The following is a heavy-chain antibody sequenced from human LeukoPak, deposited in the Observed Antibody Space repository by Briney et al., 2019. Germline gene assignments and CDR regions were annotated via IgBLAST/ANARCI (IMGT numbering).Heavy chain of an antibody. J-gene: IGHJ6*03. V-gene: IGHV3-48*04. CDR1: EFSFSNYA. D-gene: IGHD6-13*01. Sequence: GGSLRLSCAASEFSFSNYAMNWVRQAPGKGLEWVSYISTSGSTKYYADSVKGRFTISRDNAKNSLYLQMNSLRAEDTAVYYCARDPVAAPGTNYYHYYMDVWGKGTTVTVSS. CDR3: ARDPVAAPGTNYYHYYMDV. CDR2: ISTSGSTK.